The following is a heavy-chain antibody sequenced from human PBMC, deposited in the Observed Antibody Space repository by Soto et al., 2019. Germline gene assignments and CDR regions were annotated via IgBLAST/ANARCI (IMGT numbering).Heavy chain of an antibody. D-gene: IGHD4-17*01. J-gene: IGHJ6*04. CDR3: PRGTYGDYAPKSYYYYGMDV. CDR1: GYTFTSYD. Sequence: ASVKVSCKASGYTFTSYDINWVRQATGQGLEWRGWMNPNSGNTGYTQKSQGRVAMTRNTSISTAYMELRSLRSDDTAVYYCPRGTYGDYAPKSYYYYGMDVWGKGTTVT. CDR2: MNPNSGNT. V-gene: IGHV1-8*01.